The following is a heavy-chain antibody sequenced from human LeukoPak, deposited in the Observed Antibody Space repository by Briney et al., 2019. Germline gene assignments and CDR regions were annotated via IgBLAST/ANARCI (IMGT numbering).Heavy chain of an antibody. CDR2: ISSSGGVI. V-gene: IGHV3-48*03. J-gene: IGHJ4*02. D-gene: IGHD4-17*01. Sequence: GGFLRLSCAASGFTFSNYELNWVRQAHGKGLEWVAYISSSGGVIYYADSVKGRFTISRDNAKNSLSLQMNSLRAEDTAVYYCARDPGAYGDYYDYWGQGTLVTVS. CDR1: GFTFSNYE. CDR3: ARDPGAYGDYYDY.